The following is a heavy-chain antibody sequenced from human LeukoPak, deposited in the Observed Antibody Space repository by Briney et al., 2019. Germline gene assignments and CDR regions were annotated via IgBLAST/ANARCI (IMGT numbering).Heavy chain of an antibody. CDR1: GYTFTSYG. D-gene: IGHD6-19*01. V-gene: IGHV1-18*01. J-gene: IGHJ4*02. CDR3: ARGIAVAGTIEDLDY. CDR2: ISAYNGNT. Sequence: ASVKVSCKASGYTFTSYGISWVQQAPGQGLEWMGWISAYNGNTNYAQKLQGRVTMTTDTSTSTAYMELRSLRSDDTAVYYCARGIAVAGTIEDLDYWGQGTLVTVSS.